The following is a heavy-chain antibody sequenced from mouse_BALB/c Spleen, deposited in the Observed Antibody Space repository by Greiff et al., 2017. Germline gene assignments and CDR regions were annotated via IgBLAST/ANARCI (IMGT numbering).Heavy chain of an antibody. CDR2: IWSGGST. D-gene: IGHD2-2*01. CDR3: ARNWGGYGNWYFDV. Sequence: VKLQESGPGLVQPSQSLSITCTVSGFSLTSYGVHWVRQSPGKGLEWLGVIWSGGSTDYNAAFISRLSISKDNSKSQVFFKMNSLQADDTAIYYCARNWGGYGNWYFDVWGAGTTVTVSS. J-gene: IGHJ1*01. V-gene: IGHV2-4-1*01. CDR1: GFSLTSYG.